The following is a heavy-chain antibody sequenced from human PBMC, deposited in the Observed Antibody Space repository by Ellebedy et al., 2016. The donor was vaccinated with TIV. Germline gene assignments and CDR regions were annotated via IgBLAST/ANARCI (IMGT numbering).Heavy chain of an antibody. CDR2: ISYDGANK. J-gene: IGHJ4*02. CDR1: GFTFSTYA. Sequence: GGSLRLSCAASGFTFSTYAMHWVRQAPGKGLEWVAVISYDGANKYYADSVKGRFTISRDHSKNTLYLQMNSLRTDDTAVYYCARQVVVTSPFKDWGQGTLVTVSS. CDR3: ARQVVVTSPFKD. D-gene: IGHD3-22*01. V-gene: IGHV3-30-3*01.